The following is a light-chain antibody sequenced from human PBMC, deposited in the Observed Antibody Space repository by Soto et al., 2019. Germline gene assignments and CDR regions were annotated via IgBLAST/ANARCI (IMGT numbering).Light chain of an antibody. V-gene: IGKV3-15*01. CDR2: GAS. CDR3: QQYNVWPTWT. J-gene: IGKJ1*01. CDR1: QSVSNN. Sequence: EIVTTQSPATLSVSPGEKATLSCRASQSVSNNLAWYQQRPCQAPRLLIYGASTRATGVPARFSGSGSGTDFTLTISSLQSEDFAVYYCQQYNVWPTWTFGQGTKLDIK.